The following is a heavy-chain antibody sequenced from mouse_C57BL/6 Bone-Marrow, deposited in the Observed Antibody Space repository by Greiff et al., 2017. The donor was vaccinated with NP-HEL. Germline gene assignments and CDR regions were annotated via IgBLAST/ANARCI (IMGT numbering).Heavy chain of an antibody. CDR3: ARGLLWLRLHWYFDV. CDR2: INYDGSST. J-gene: IGHJ1*03. D-gene: IGHD2-2*01. CDR1: GFTFSDYY. Sequence: EVHLVESEGGLVQPGSSMKLSCTASGFTFSDYYMAWVRQVPEKGLEWVANINYDGSSTYYLDSLKSRFIISRDNAKNILYLQMSSLKSEDTATYYCARGLLWLRLHWYFDVWGTGTTVTVSS. V-gene: IGHV5-16*01.